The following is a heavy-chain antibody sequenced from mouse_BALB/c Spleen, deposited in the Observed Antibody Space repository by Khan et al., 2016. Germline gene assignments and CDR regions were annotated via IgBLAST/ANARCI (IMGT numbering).Heavy chain of an antibody. CDR1: GFTFSDAW. CDR2: IRGNANNHAT. Sequence: EVKLEESGGGLVQPGGSMKLSCTASGFTFSDAWMDWVRQSPEKGLEWVAEIRGNANNHATFYPESVKGRFTISRDDSKSSVYLQMNSLRPEDTGIYYCTRHHFDSGSTYYFFDFWGQGTTLTVSS. J-gene: IGHJ2*01. D-gene: IGHD1-1*01. CDR3: TRHHFDSGSTYYFFDF. V-gene: IGHV6-6*01.